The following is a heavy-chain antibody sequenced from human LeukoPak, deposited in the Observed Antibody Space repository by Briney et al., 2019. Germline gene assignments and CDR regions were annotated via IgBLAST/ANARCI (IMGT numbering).Heavy chain of an antibody. J-gene: IGHJ6*03. Sequence: PGGSLRLSCVVSGFGFSDSYMTWIHQTPGKGLEWLAYISGSGSDMYYADSVKGRFTISRDNAKNSLYLQMNSLRAEDMALYYCAKDKSAAGIIGYMDVWGKGTTVTVSS. CDR1: GFGFSDSY. CDR3: AKDKSAAGIIGYMDV. D-gene: IGHD6-13*01. CDR2: ISGSGSDM. V-gene: IGHV3-11*01.